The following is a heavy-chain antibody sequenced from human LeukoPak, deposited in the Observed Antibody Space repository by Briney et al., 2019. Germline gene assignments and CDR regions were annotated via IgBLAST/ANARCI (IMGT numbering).Heavy chain of an antibody. D-gene: IGHD2-21*01. V-gene: IGHV4-59*01. Sequence: SETLSLTCTVSGASISSNYWSWIRQPPGKGLEWIGYIYYSGSTTYNPSLKSRVTISLDTSKNQVSLKLSSVTAADTAVYYCAIGLLDSFDIWGQGTMVTVSS. CDR2: IYYSGST. CDR3: AIGLLDSFDI. CDR1: GASISSNY. J-gene: IGHJ3*02.